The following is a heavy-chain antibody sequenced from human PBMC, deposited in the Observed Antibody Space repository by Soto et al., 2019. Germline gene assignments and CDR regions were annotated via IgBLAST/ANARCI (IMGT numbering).Heavy chain of an antibody. D-gene: IGHD2-15*01. J-gene: IGHJ4*02. V-gene: IGHV3-30*18. Sequence: QVQLVESGGGVVQPGRSLRLSCAASGFIFSSYGMHWVHQAPGKGLEWVAVISYEGSHTYYADSVQGRFTITRDNSKNTLYLQMNSLRPEDTAVYYCAKEVHCGGGSCSWSEGFDYWGQGTLLTVSS. CDR1: GFIFSSYG. CDR3: AKEVHCGGGSCSWSEGFDY. CDR2: ISYEGSHT.